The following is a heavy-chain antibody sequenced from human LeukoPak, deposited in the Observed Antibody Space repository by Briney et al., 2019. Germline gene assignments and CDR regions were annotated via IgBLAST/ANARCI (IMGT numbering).Heavy chain of an antibody. Sequence: PGGSLRLSCAASGFTFSSSSMNWVRQAPGKGLEWVSSISSSSSYIYYADSVKGRFTVSRDNAKNSLYLQMNSLRAEDTAVYYCARDWGGPGIYDWGQGALGTVSS. CDR2: ISSSSSYI. D-gene: IGHD3-10*01. CDR3: ARDWGGPGIYD. J-gene: IGHJ4*02. V-gene: IGHV3-21*01. CDR1: GFTFSSSS.